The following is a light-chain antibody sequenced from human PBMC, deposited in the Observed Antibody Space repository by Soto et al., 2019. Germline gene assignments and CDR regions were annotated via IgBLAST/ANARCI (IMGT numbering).Light chain of an antibody. CDR1: QSISVW. CDR3: QHYNDYCWT. CDR2: KTS. Sequence: DIHMTQSPSTLSASVGDRVTITCRASQSISVWLAWYQQKPGKAPNLLIYKTSSLETGVPSRFSGSGSGTEFTLTISSLQPDDFATYHCQHYNDYCWTFGQGTKVEIK. V-gene: IGKV1-5*03. J-gene: IGKJ1*01.